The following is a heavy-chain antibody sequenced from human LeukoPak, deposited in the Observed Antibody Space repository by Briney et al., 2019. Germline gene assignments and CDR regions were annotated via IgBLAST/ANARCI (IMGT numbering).Heavy chain of an antibody. V-gene: IGHV3-21*01. Sequence: PGGSLRLSCAASGFTFSSYSMNWVRQAPGKGLEWVSSISSSSSYIYYADSVKGRFTISRDNAKNSLYLQMNSLRAEDTAVYYCARASPLLFTLDYWGQGTLVTVSS. D-gene: IGHD3-10*02. J-gene: IGHJ4*02. CDR1: GFTFSSYS. CDR2: ISSSSSYI. CDR3: ARASPLLFTLDY.